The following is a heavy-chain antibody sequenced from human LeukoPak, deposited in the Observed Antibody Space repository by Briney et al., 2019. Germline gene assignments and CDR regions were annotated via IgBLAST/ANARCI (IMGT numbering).Heavy chain of an antibody. J-gene: IGHJ4*02. CDR1: GYTFTNYG. V-gene: IGHV1-2*02. CDR3: AREEYGDRRYSN. CDR2: INPNSGGT. Sequence: GASVKVSRKASGYTFTNYGISWVRQAPGQGLEWMGWINPNSGGTNYAQKFQGRVTMTRDTSISTAYMELSRLRSDDTAVYYCAREEYGDRRYSNWGQGTLVTVSP. D-gene: IGHD4-17*01.